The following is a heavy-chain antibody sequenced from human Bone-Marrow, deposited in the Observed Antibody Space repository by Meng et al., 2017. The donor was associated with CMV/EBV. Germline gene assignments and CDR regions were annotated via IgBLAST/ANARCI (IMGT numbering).Heavy chain of an antibody. J-gene: IGHJ5*02. CDR2: IKQDGSEK. CDR1: GFTFSSYW. CDR3: ARSRITFGGVYWFDP. Sequence: GESLKISCVASGFTFSSYWMSWVRQAPGKGLEWVANIKQDGSEKYYVDSVKGRFTISRDNAKNSLYLQMNSLRAEDTAVYYCARSRITFGGVYWFDPWGQGTLVTVSS. V-gene: IGHV3-7*01. D-gene: IGHD3-16*01.